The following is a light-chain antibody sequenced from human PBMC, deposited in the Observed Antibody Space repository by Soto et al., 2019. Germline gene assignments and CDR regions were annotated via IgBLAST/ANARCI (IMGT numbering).Light chain of an antibody. Sequence: NFMLTQSPSVSESPGKTVTISCTRSGGSIASNYVQWYQQRPGSAPTTVIYKDNQRPSGVPDRFSGSIDSSSNSASLAISGLKTEDEADYYCQSYDSSTNWVFAGGTKLTVL. J-gene: IGLJ3*02. CDR3: QSYDSSTNWV. V-gene: IGLV6-57*04. CDR1: GGSIASNY. CDR2: KDN.